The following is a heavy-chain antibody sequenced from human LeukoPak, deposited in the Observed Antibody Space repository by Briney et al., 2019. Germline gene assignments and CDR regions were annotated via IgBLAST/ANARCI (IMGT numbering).Heavy chain of an antibody. D-gene: IGHD2-2*01. CDR1: GFTFNSYA. V-gene: IGHV3-23*01. CDR2: ISVAGSKR. J-gene: IGHJ4*02. Sequence: RPGGSLRLSCAASGFTFNSYAMSWVCQAPGKGLEWVSGISVAGSKRHYADSVKGRFTISRDNSKNTLYLQMNSLRAEDTALYYCAKDSLAYCTSSSCFDFDFWGQGALVTVSS. CDR3: AKDSLAYCTSSSCFDFDF.